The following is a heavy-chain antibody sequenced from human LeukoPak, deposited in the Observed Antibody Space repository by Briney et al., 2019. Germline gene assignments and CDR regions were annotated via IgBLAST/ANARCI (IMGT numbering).Heavy chain of an antibody. Sequence: SRPALVEPTQPLTLTSTFAGFSLSTSGMCGSWIRQPPGKALEWLARIEWDGDKYYSTSLKTRLTISKATSKTQVVLTMTNMDPVDTGTYYCARIKRSGWCDYWGQGTLVTVSS. CDR2: IEWDGDK. CDR1: GFSLSTSGMC. CDR3: ARIKRSGWCDY. J-gene: IGHJ4*02. D-gene: IGHD6-19*01. V-gene: IGHV2-70*11.